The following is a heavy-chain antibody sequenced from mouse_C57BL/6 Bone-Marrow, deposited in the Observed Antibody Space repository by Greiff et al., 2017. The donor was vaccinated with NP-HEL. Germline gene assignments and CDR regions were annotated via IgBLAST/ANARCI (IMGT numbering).Heavy chain of an antibody. V-gene: IGHV5-6*02. D-gene: IGHD1-1*01. Sequence: DVKLQESGGDLVKPGGSLKLSCAASGFTFSSYGMSWVRQTPDKRLEWVATISSGGSYTYYPDSVKGRFTISRDNAKNTLYLQMSSLKSEDTAMYYCARQIYYHYGSKYEDYFDYWGQGTTLTVSS. CDR1: GFTFSSYG. CDR2: ISSGGSYT. J-gene: IGHJ2*01. CDR3: ARQIYYHYGSKYEDYFDY.